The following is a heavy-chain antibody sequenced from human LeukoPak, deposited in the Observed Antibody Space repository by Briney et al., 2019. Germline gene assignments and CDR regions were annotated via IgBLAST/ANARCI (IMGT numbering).Heavy chain of an antibody. D-gene: IGHD1-20*01. V-gene: IGHV4-4*07. CDR1: GASISSYY. CDR3: ARYNSGQSSFDY. Sequence: PSEALSLTCSVSGASISSYYWSWVRQAAGEGLEWIGRIYSSGSTNYNPSLKSRLTMSVDTSKNQFSLLLRSVTAADTAVYYCARYNSGQSSFDYWRQGTLVTVSS. CDR2: IYSSGST. J-gene: IGHJ4*02.